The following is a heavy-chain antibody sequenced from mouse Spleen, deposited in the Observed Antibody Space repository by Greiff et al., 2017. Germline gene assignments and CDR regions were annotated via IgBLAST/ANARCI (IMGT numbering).Heavy chain of an antibody. CDR1: GYTFTSYT. J-gene: IGHJ3*01. CDR2: INPSSGYT. Sequence: QVQLQQSGAELARPGASVKMSCKASGYTFTSYTMHWVKQRPGQGLEWIGYINPSSGYTKYNQKFKDKATLTADKSSSTAYMQLSSLTSEDSAVYYCAGGNYEFAYWGQGTLVTVSA. D-gene: IGHD2-1*01. V-gene: IGHV1-4*01. CDR3: AGGNYEFAY.